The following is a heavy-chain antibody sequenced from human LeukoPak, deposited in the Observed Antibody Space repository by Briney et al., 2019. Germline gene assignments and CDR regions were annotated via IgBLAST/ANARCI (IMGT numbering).Heavy chain of an antibody. J-gene: IGHJ4*02. Sequence: GGSLRLSCAASGFTFASYAVSWVRQAPGKGLEWVSTISGSGGSTYYADSVKGRFTISRHNSKNTLSLQMNSLRAEDTAVYYCAKSGLVTAIRSYFDYWGQGTLVTVSS. D-gene: IGHD2-21*02. CDR1: GFTFASYA. CDR2: ISGSGGST. CDR3: AKSGLVTAIRSYFDY. V-gene: IGHV3-23*01.